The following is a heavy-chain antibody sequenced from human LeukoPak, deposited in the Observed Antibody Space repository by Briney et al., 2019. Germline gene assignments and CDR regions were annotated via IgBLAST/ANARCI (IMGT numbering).Heavy chain of an antibody. CDR1: GDSISRGSYY. CDR2: IYTSGST. CDR3: ARASYIYCSGGSCYPELSWFDP. J-gene: IGHJ5*02. D-gene: IGHD2-15*01. Sequence: SSETLSLTCTVSGDSISRGSYYWSWIRQPAGKGLEWIGRIYTSGSTNYNPSLKSRVTISVDTSKNQFSLKLSSVTAADTAVYYCARASYIYCSGGSCYPELSWFDPWGQGTLVTVSS. V-gene: IGHV4-61*02.